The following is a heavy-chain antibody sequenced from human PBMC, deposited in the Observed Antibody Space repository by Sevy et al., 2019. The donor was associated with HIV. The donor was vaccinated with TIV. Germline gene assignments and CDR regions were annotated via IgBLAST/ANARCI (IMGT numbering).Heavy chain of an antibody. V-gene: IGHV3-30*03. J-gene: IGHJ4*02. Sequence: GGSLRLSCAASGFTFSSYGMHWVRQAPGKGLEWVAVISYDGSNKYYADSVKGRFTISRDNSKNTLYLQMNSLRAEDTAVYYCARGWGHYGSGSYLTLDYWGQRTLVTVSS. CDR1: GFTFSSYG. CDR2: ISYDGSNK. D-gene: IGHD3-10*01. CDR3: ARGWGHYGSGSYLTLDY.